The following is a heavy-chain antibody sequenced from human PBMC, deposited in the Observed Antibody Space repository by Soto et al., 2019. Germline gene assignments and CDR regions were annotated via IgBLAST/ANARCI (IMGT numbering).Heavy chain of an antibody. CDR2: ISGSGAGT. V-gene: IGHV3-23*01. Sequence: GGSLRLSCTASGFTFSSSAMSWVRQAPGRGLEWVSGISGSGAGTYYADSVKGRFTISRDNSKNTLYLQMSGLRAEDAAVYYCAKAPTALGAVISFAYYYGMYVWGQGTPVTVSS. CDR3: AKAPTALGAVISFAYYYGMYV. CDR1: GFTFSSSA. J-gene: IGHJ6*02. D-gene: IGHD3-16*01.